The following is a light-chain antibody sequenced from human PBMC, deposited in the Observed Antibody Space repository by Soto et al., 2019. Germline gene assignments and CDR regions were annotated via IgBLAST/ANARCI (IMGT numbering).Light chain of an antibody. V-gene: IGKV3-15*01. CDR2: GAS. CDR1: QSVRSN. CDR3: QRDNTWPA. J-gene: IGKJ1*01. Sequence: EIMMTQSPATLSVSPGDRATLSCRASQSVRSNLAWYQQKPGQSPRLLIYGASPRATGVPARFSGSGSGTEVALTISSLQCEDFAVYYCQRDNTWPAFGQGTKVEIK.